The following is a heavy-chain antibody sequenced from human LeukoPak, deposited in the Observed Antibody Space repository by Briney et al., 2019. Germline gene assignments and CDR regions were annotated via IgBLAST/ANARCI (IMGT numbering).Heavy chain of an antibody. J-gene: IGHJ4*02. Sequence: ASVKVSCKASGYTFTSYGISWVRQAPGQGLEWMGWISAYNGNTNYAQKLQGRVTMTTDTSTSTAYMELRSLRSDDTAVYYCARGVGYCSSTSCYAFDYWGQGTLVTASS. CDR2: ISAYNGNT. D-gene: IGHD2-2*01. CDR3: ARGVGYCSSTSCYAFDY. CDR1: GYTFTSYG. V-gene: IGHV1-18*01.